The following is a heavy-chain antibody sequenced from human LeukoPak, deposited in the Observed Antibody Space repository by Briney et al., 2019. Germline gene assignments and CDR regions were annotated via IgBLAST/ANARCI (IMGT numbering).Heavy chain of an antibody. J-gene: IGHJ4*02. D-gene: IGHD3-3*01. CDR2: IRYDGSNK. V-gene: IGHV3-30*02. CDR1: GFTFSSYS. CDR3: AKDMTYYDFWSGYSSFDY. Sequence: GGSLRLSCAASGFTFSSYSMNWVRQAPGKGLEWVAFIRYDGSNKYYADSVKGRFTISRDNSKNTLYLQMNSLRAEDTAVYYCAKDMTYYDFWSGYSSFDYWGQGTLVTVSS.